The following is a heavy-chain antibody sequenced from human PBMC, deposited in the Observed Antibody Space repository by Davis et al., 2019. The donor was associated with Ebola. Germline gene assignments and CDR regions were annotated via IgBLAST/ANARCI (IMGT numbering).Heavy chain of an antibody. CDR1: GFTFSNAW. CDR3: ARENCSGGSCYAPFDY. D-gene: IGHD2-15*01. V-gene: IGHV4-4*02. J-gene: IGHJ4*02. Sequence: ESLNFSCASSGFTFSNAWMSWVRQPPGKGLEWIGEIYHSGSTNYNPSLKSRVTISVDKSKKQFSLRLSSVTAADTAVYYCARENCSGGSCYAPFDYWGQGTLVTVSS. CDR2: IYHSGST.